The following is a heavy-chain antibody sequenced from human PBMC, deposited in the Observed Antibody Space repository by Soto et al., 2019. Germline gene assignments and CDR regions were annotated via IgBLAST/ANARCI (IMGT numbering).Heavy chain of an antibody. D-gene: IGHD2-2*01. J-gene: IGHJ3*02. CDR1: GGTFSSYA. CDR2: IIPILGTA. Sequence: ASVKVSCKASGGTFSSYAISWVRQAPGQGLEWMGGIIPILGTANYAQKFQGRVTITADESTSTAYMELSSLRSEDTAVYYCARDIVLVPAASGAFDIWGQGTMVTVSS. CDR3: ARDIVLVPAASGAFDI. V-gene: IGHV1-69*13.